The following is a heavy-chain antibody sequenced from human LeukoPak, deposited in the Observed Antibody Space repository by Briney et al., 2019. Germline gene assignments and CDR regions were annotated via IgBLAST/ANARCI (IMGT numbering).Heavy chain of an antibody. V-gene: IGHV3-23*01. Sequence: GGSLRLSCAASGFTFSNYAMSWVRQAPGKGPEWVSAISGSGGSTYYADSVKGRFTISRDNSKNTLYLQMNSLRAEDTAVYYCAKRVFGSSFDPWGQGTLVTVSS. CDR3: AKRVFGSSFDP. CDR2: ISGSGGST. J-gene: IGHJ5*02. D-gene: IGHD3-16*01. CDR1: GFTFSNYA.